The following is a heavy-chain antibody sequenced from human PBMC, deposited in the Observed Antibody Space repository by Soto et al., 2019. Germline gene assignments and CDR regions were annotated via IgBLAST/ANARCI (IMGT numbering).Heavy chain of an antibody. D-gene: IGHD3-16*02. CDR2: IAYDGSDK. V-gene: IGHV3-30*18. CDR1: GFTFSSYA. Sequence: QVQLVESGGGVVQPGRSLRLSCAASGFTFSSYAMHWVRQAPGKGLEWVAGIAYDGSDKYYADSVKGRFTISRDNSKNTLNLQMNSLRADDTAVYYCAKALGELSPESYDYWGQVTLITVSS. J-gene: IGHJ4*02. CDR3: AKALGELSPESYDY.